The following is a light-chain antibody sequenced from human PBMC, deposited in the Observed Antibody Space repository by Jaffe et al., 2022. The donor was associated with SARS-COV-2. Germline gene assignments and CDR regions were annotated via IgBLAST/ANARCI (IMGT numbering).Light chain of an antibody. CDR3: QQTYSLSRA. Sequence: DIQMTQSPSSLSASVGDRVTISCRASQNINNYLNWYQHKPGKVPELLIYTASNLQSGVPSRFSGSGSGTDFTLTISSLQPEDFATYYCQQTYSLSRAFGQGTKLEI. CDR1: QNINNY. V-gene: IGKV1-39*01. CDR2: TAS. J-gene: IGKJ2*01.